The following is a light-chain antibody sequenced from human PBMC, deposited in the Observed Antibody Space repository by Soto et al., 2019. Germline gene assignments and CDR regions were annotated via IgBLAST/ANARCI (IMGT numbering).Light chain of an antibody. CDR1: QDIAIY. CDR2: AAS. Sequence: IQLTQSPSSLSASVGDRVTITCRASQDIAIYLAWYQQKPGEAPKLLIYAASTLYGGVPSRFSGSGSGTDFTLTISSLQAEDFATYYCQQTRSYPSTFGGGTRLEIK. CDR3: QQTRSYPST. V-gene: IGKV1-9*01. J-gene: IGKJ5*01.